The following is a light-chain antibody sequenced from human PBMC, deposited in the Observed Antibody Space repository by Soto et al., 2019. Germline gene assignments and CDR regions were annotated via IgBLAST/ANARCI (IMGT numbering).Light chain of an antibody. CDR2: KAS. J-gene: IGKJ2*01. V-gene: IGKV1-5*03. Sequence: DIQMTQAPSTLSASVGDRVTSTCRARQSISSRLACYQQKPGEAPNLLIYKASTLGSGVPSSFSGGPSGTEFTLTISSVQPDDFAPYACKQHSSSSPYTFGQGTKLEIK. CDR3: KQHSSSSPYT. CDR1: QSISSR.